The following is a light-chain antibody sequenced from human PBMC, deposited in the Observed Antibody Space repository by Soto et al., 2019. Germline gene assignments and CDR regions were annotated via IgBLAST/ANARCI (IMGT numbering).Light chain of an antibody. Sequence: QAVVTQSPSASASLGASVKLTCTLSSGHSNYAIAWHQQEPEKGPRFLMKVNRDGSHSKGDGIPDRFSGSSSGAERHLTISSLQSEDEADYYCQTWGPDSYVFGSGTKLTVL. CDR2: VNRDGSH. J-gene: IGLJ1*01. V-gene: IGLV4-69*01. CDR1: SGHSNYA. CDR3: QTWGPDSYV.